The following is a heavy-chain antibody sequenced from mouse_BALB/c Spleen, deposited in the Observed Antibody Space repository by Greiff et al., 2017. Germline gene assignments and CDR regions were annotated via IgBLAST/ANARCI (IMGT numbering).Heavy chain of an antibody. CDR2: INPSNGRT. CDR1: GYTFTSYW. J-gene: IGHJ4*01. D-gene: IGHD3-1*01. V-gene: IGHV1S81*02. Sequence: QVQLQQPGAELVKPGASVKLSCKASGYTFTSYWMHWVKQRPGQGLEWIGEINPSNGRTNYNEKFKSKATLTVDKSSSTAYMQLSSLTSEDSAVYYCASGGLYAMDYWGQGTSVTVSS. CDR3: ASGGLYAMDY.